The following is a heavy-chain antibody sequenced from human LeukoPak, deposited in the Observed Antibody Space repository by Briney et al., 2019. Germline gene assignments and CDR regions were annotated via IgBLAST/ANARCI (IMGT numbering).Heavy chain of an antibody. V-gene: IGHV1-2*02. CDR3: ARDRSGVGPTAADY. D-gene: IGHD1-26*01. J-gene: IGHJ4*02. Sequence: ASVKVSCKASGYTFTGYYMHWVRQAPGQGLEWMGWINPNSGGTNYAQKFQGRVTMTRDTSISTAYMELSRLRSDDTAVYYCARDRSGVGPTAADYWGRGTLVTVSS. CDR1: GYTFTGYY. CDR2: INPNSGGT.